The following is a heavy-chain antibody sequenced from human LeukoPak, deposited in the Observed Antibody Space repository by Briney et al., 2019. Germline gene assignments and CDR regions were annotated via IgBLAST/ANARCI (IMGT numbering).Heavy chain of an antibody. J-gene: IGHJ4*02. Sequence: KSGGSLRLSCVAPGFSLSDYYMSWIRQAPGKGLEWVSYISNSGTTMYYADSVKGRFTVSRDNAKNSLFLQMNSLRVEDTAVYYCARDKSYWGHDQWGQGTLVSVSS. D-gene: IGHD7-27*01. CDR2: ISNSGTTM. CDR1: GFSLSDYY. CDR3: ARDKSYWGHDQ. V-gene: IGHV3-11*01.